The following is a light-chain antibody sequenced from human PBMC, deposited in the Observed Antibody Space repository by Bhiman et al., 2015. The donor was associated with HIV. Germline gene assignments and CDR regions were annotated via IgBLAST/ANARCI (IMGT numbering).Light chain of an antibody. CDR3: CSFTTSNTFV. J-gene: IGLJ1*01. Sequence: QSALTQPPSASGSPGQSVTISCTGTSSDVGGYNYVSWYQQHPGKAPKLIIYEVTKRPSGLSNRFSGSKSGNTASLTISGLQAEDEADYYCCSFTTSNTFVFGTGTEVTVL. CDR2: EVT. V-gene: IGLV2-8*01. CDR1: SSDVGGYNY.